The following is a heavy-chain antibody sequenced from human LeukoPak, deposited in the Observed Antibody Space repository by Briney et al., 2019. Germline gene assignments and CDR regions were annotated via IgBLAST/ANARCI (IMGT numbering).Heavy chain of an antibody. D-gene: IGHD3-3*01. V-gene: IGHV3-30*03. CDR2: ISYDGSNK. CDR3: ARDFQPYYDFWSGYYKGAFDI. J-gene: IGHJ3*02. CDR1: GFTFSSYG. Sequence: GRSLRLSCAASGFTFSSYGMHWVRQAPGKGLEWVAVISYDGSNKYYADSVKGRFTISRDNSKNTLHLQMNSLRAEDTAVYYCARDFQPYYDFWSGYYKGAFDIWGQGTMVTVSS.